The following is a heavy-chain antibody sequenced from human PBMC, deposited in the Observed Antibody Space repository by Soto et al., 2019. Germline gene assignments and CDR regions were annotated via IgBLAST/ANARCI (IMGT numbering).Heavy chain of an antibody. V-gene: IGHV4-4*02. CDR1: GGTVASSHW. CDR3: AREIVAAGGNNYFDP. D-gene: IGHD6-19*01. J-gene: IGHJ5*02. Sequence: SETLSLTCGVSGGTVASSHWWSWVRESPGRGLEWIGNVYHTGDTNFNPSLQSRVTFSVDKSNNQFSLRLTSVTAADTAVYFCAREIVAAGGNNYFDPWGPGTLVTVSS. CDR2: VYHTGDT.